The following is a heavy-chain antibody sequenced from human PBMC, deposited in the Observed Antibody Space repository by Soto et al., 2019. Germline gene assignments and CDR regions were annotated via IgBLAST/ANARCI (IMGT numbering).Heavy chain of an antibody. J-gene: IGHJ6*02. CDR2: IYYSGSP. Sequence: PSKTLVLTCTVSGASISSGDSWWSWIRQSPGKGLEWMGYIYYSGSPYYNPSLRSRITISVDTSKNQFFLSLNSVTAADTAVYYCAREGAASHSSYSGTDVWGRGITVTVSS. CDR1: GASISSGDSW. CDR3: AREGAASHSSYSGTDV. V-gene: IGHV4-30-4*01. D-gene: IGHD3-16*01.